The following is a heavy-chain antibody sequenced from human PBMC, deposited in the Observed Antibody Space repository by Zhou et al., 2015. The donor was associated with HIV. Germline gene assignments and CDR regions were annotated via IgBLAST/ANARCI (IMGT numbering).Heavy chain of an antibody. CDR2: IIPIFGTA. J-gene: IGHJ4*02. Sequence: QVQLVQSGAEVKKPGSSVKVSCKASGGTFSSYAISWVRQAPGQGLEWMGGIIPIFGTANYAQKFQGRVTITADESTSTAYMELSSLRSEDTAVYYCARDSRIVVVPAARSYYFDYWGQGTLVTVSS. V-gene: IGHV1-69*01. CDR1: GGTFSSYA. CDR3: ARDSRIVVVPAARSYYFDY. D-gene: IGHD2-2*01.